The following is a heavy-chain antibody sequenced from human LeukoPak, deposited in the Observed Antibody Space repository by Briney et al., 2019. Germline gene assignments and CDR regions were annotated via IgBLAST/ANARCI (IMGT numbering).Heavy chain of an antibody. CDR3: VKGLDYGSSQMDS. CDR1: GFPFSTLG. D-gene: IGHD6-6*01. V-gene: IGHV3-64*05. J-gene: IGHJ4*02. Sequence: GGSLRLSCSASGFPFSTLGMHWVRQAPGKGLEHVSTIGSDGDGTYYADSVKDRFVISRDNSRNTVYVQMDSLTPEDTAVYYCVKGLDYGSSQMDSWGQGTLVTVSS. CDR2: IGSDGDGT.